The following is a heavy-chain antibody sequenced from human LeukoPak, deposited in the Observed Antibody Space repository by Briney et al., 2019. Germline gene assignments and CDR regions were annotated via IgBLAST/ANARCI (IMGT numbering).Heavy chain of an antibody. D-gene: IGHD5-18*01. J-gene: IGHJ4*02. CDR3: AKDLAVSYGYS. CDR2: ISYDGSNK. V-gene: IGHV3-30*18. Sequence: GGSLRLSCAASGFTFSSYGMHWVRQAPGKGLEWVAVISYDGSNKYYADSVKGRFTISRDNSKNTLYLQTNSLRAEDTAVYYCAKDLAVSYGYSWGQGTLVTVSS. CDR1: GFTFSSYG.